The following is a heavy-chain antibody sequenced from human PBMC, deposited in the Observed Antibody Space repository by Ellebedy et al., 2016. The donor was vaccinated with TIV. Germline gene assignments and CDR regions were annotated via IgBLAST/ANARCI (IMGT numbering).Heavy chain of an antibody. Sequence: GESLKISCAASGFAFNRFWMGWIRQSPGKGLEWVALIKYDEIENYYANSVKGRFTISRDNAKNSLYLQMNSLRAEDTAVYYCARVQLVWFESDCWGQGTLVTVSS. V-gene: IGHV3-7*02. CDR2: IKYDEIEN. D-gene: IGHD3-10*01. J-gene: IGHJ4*02. CDR3: ARVQLVWFESDC. CDR1: GFAFNRFW.